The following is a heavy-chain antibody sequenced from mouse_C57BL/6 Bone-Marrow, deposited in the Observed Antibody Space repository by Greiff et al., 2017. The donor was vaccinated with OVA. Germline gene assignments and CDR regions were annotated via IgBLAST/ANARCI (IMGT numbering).Heavy chain of an antibody. J-gene: IGHJ4*01. CDR2: INPNNGGT. CDR3: AKRALRGGYAMDY. V-gene: IGHV1-26*01. Sequence: EVQLQQSGPELVKPGASVKISCKASGYTFTDYYMNWVKQSHGKSLEWIGDINPNNGGTSYNQKFKGKATLTVDKSSSTAYMELRSLTSEDSAVYYCAKRALRGGYAMDYWGQGTSVTVSS. CDR1: GYTFTDYY. D-gene: IGHD2-4*01.